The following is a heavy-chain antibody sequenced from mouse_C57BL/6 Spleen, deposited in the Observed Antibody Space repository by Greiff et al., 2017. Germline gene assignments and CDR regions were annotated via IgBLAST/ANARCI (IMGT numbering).Heavy chain of an antibody. J-gene: IGHJ2*01. V-gene: IGHV1-64*01. Sequence: QVQLQQPGAELVKPGASVKLSCKASGYTFPSYWMHWVKQRPGQGLEWIGMIHPNSGSSNYNEKFKSKATLTVDKSSSTAYMQLSSLTSEDSAFYYCARGTTVVASDYWGQGTTLTVSS. CDR2: IHPNSGSS. CDR3: ARGTTVVASDY. D-gene: IGHD1-1*01. CDR1: GYTFPSYW.